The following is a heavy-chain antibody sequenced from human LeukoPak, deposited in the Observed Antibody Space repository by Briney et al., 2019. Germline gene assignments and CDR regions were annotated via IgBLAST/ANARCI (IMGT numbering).Heavy chain of an antibody. D-gene: IGHD1-26*01. Sequence: SVKVSCKASGTTFSRSAISWVRQAPGQGLERMGGVIPILGTTNYAQKFQDRVSITTDESTSTAYMEVSSLRSVDTAVYYCARDDGSATLGFDSWGQGTLVTVSS. CDR3: ARDDGSATLGFDS. CDR1: GTTFSRSA. V-gene: IGHV1-69*05. CDR2: VIPILGTT. J-gene: IGHJ4*02.